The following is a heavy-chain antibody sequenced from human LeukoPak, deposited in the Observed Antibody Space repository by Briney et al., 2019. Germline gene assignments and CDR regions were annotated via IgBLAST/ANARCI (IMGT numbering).Heavy chain of an antibody. CDR2: INAGNGNT. CDR3: ARGIGSGWYWGFSDY. CDR1: GFTFTSYA. Sequence: PGGSLRLSCAASGFTFTSYAMHWVRQAPGQRLEWMGWINAGNGNTKYSQEFQGRVTITRDTSASTAYMELSSLRSEDMAVYYCARGIGSGWYWGFSDYWGQGTLVTVSS. V-gene: IGHV1-3*03. D-gene: IGHD6-19*01. J-gene: IGHJ4*02.